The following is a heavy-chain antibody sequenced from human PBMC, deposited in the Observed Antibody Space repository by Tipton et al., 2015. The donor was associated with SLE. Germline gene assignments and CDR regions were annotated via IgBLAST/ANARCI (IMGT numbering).Heavy chain of an antibody. CDR1: GYTFTGYY. CDR3: ARESIAVAGTEGYFDL. J-gene: IGHJ2*01. CDR2: IKPNSGGT. D-gene: IGHD6-19*01. Sequence: QLVQSGAEVKKPGASVKVSCKASGYTFTGYYMHWVRQAPGQGLEWMGWIKPNSGGTNYAQKFQGRVTMTRDTSISTAYMELSRLRSDDTAVYYCARESIAVAGTEGYFDLWGRCTLVTVSS. V-gene: IGHV1-2*02.